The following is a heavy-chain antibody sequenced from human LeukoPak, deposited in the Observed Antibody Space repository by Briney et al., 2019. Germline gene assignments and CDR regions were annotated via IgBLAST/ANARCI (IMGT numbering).Heavy chain of an antibody. CDR3: ARSDDILTGYYMGYYYYGMDV. V-gene: IGHV1-69*01. J-gene: IGHJ6*02. Sequence: SSVKVSCKASGGTFSSYAISWVRQAPGQGLEWMGGIIPIFGTANYAQKFQSRVTITADESTSTAYMELSSLRSEDTAVYYCARSDDILTGYYMGYYYYGMDVWGQGTTVTVSS. CDR2: IIPIFGTA. D-gene: IGHD3-9*01. CDR1: GGTFSSYA.